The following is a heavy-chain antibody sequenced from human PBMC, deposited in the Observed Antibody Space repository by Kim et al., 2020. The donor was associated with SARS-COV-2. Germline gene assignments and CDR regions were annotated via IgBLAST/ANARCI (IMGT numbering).Heavy chain of an antibody. CDR1: GFTVSSNY. CDR2: IYSGGST. Sequence: GGSLRLSCAASGFTVSSNYMSWVRQAPGKGLEWVSVIYSGGSTYYADSVKGRFTISRHNSKNTLYLQMNSLRAEDTAVYYCARSSITMVRGVIQNYYYGMDVWSQGTTVTVSS. V-gene: IGHV3-53*04. CDR3: ARSSITMVRGVIQNYYYGMDV. J-gene: IGHJ6*02. D-gene: IGHD3-10*01.